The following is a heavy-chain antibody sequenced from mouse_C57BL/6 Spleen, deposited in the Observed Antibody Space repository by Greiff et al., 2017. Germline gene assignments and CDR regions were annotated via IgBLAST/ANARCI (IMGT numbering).Heavy chain of an antibody. Sequence: VQLQQSGGGLVKPGGSLKLSCAASGFTFSDYGMHWVRQAPEKGLEWVAYISSGSSTLYYADTVKGRFTISRDNAKNTLFLQMTSLRSEDTAMYYCASYGNWYYDVWGTGTTVTVAS. CDR3: ASYGNWYYDV. V-gene: IGHV5-17*01. CDR2: ISSGSSTL. J-gene: IGHJ1*03. CDR1: GFTFSDYG. D-gene: IGHD2-1*01.